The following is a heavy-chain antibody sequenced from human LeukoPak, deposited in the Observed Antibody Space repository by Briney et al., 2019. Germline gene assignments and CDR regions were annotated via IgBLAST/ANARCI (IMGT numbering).Heavy chain of an antibody. D-gene: IGHD3-22*01. V-gene: IGHV4-61*02. CDR1: GGSISSGSYY. CDR3: ARDSYYYDSSGYAFDI. J-gene: IGHJ3*02. CDR2: IYTSGST. Sequence: SETLSLTCTVSGGSISSGSYYWSWIRQPAGKGLEWIGRIYTSGSTNYNPSLKSRVTISVDTSKNQFSLKPSSVTAADTAVYYCARDSYYYDSSGYAFDIWGQGTMVTVSS.